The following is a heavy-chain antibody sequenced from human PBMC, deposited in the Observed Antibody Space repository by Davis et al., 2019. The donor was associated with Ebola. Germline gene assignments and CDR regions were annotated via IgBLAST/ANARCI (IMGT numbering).Heavy chain of an antibody. Sequence: GESLKISCKGSGYSFTTYWIGWVRQMPGKGLEWMGIIYPGDSDTRYSPSFQGQVTISVDKSISTAYVQWNSLKASDTAIYYCARTAKSRYYFDYWGQGTLVTVSS. CDR2: IYPGDSDT. CDR1: GYSFTTYW. V-gene: IGHV5-51*01. CDR3: ARTAKSRYYFDY. J-gene: IGHJ4*02.